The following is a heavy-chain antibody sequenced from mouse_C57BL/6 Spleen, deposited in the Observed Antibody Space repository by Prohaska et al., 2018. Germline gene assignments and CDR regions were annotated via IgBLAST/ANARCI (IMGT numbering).Heavy chain of an antibody. CDR3: ARGGLRSAWFAY. V-gene: IGHV5-17*01. Sequence: EVQLVESGGGLVKPGGSLKLSCAASGFPFSYLGMHLFPQAPEKGMEWVAYISNGSSTIYYADTVKGRFTISRDNAKNTLFLQMTSLRSEDTAKYYCARGGLRSAWFAYWGQGTLVTVSA. CDR1: GFPFSYLG. J-gene: IGHJ3*01. CDR2: ISNGSSTI. D-gene: IGHD2-4*01.